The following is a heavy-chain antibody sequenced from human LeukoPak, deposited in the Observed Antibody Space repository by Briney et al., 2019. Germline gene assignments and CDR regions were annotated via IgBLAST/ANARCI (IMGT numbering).Heavy chain of an antibody. CDR3: AKSLYYYDSSGLSPEAFDI. Sequence: PGRSLRLSCAASGFTFSSYAMSWVRQAPGKGLEWVSAISGSGGSTYYADSVKGRFTISRDNSKNTLYLQMNSLRAEDTAVYYRAKSLYYYDSSGLSPEAFDIWGQGTMVTVSS. CDR1: GFTFSSYA. V-gene: IGHV3-23*01. CDR2: ISGSGGST. D-gene: IGHD3-22*01. J-gene: IGHJ3*02.